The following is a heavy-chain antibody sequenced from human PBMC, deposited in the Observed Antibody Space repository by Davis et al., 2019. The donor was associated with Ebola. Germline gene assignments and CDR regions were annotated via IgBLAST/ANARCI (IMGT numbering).Heavy chain of an antibody. V-gene: IGHV3-7*01. J-gene: IGHJ4*02. CDR3: ARERGGIRGDYVDY. Sequence: PGGSLRLSCAASGFTFSSYWMSWVRQAPGKGLEWVANIKQDGSEKYYVDSVKGRFTISRDNAKNSLYLQMNSLRDEDTAVYYCARERGGIRGDYVDYWGQGTLVTVSS. CDR1: GFTFSSYW. CDR2: IKQDGSEK. D-gene: IGHD2-21*01.